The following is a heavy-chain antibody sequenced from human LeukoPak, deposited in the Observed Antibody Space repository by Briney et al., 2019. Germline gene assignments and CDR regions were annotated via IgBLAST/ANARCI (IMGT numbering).Heavy chain of an antibody. CDR1: EFAFSTYN. J-gene: IGHJ4*02. CDR2: ISTGSSTT. D-gene: IGHD4-17*01. CDR3: ARDPATVTSCFDC. V-gene: IGHV3-48*01. Sequence: AGGSLRLSCAASEFAFSTYNMNWVRQAPGKGLEWVSYISTGSSTTYYADSVKGRFTISRDNSKNTLYLQMSSLKVEDTAIYYCARDPATVTSCFDCWGQGTLVTVSS.